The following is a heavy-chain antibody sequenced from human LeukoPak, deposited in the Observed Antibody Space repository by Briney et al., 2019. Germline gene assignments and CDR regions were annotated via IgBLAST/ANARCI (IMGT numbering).Heavy chain of an antibody. D-gene: IGHD4-17*01. Sequence: PSETLSLTCSVSGGSISTYYWSWIRQPPGKGLEWIGYIYHSGSTYYNPSLKSRVTISVDRSKNQFSLKLSSVTAADTAVYYCARDTGDYGDYDWYFDLWGRGTLITVSS. CDR1: GGSISTYY. V-gene: IGHV4-30-2*01. CDR2: IYHSGST. CDR3: ARDTGDYGDYDWYFDL. J-gene: IGHJ2*01.